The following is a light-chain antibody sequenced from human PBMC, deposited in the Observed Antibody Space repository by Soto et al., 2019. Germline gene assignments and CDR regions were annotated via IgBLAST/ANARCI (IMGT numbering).Light chain of an antibody. V-gene: IGKV3-11*01. Sequence: EIVLTQSPATLSLSPGDRVTLSCRASQTVGRYLTWYQHSPGQGPRLLVYDASNRATGIPVRFIGSGSETDCTLTISSLEPEDFAVYYCQQRLHWPITFGQGTRLEIK. CDR2: DAS. J-gene: IGKJ5*01. CDR3: QQRLHWPIT. CDR1: QTVGRY.